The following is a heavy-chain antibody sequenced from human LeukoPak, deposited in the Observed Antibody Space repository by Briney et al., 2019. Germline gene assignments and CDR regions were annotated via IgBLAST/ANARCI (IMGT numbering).Heavy chain of an antibody. V-gene: IGHV3-23*01. CDR3: AKKRDILTGYYDY. J-gene: IGHJ4*02. CDR1: GFTFSSYA. CDR2: ISGSGGST. D-gene: IGHD3-9*01. Sequence: GGSLRLSCAASGFTFSSYAMSWVRQAPGKGLGWVSAISGSGGSTYCADSVKGRFTISRDNSKNTLYLQMNSLRAEDTAVYYCAKKRDILTGYYDYWGQGTLVTVSS.